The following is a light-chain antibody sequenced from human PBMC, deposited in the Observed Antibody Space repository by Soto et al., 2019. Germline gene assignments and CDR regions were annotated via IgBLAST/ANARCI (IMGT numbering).Light chain of an antibody. J-gene: IGLJ2*01. CDR2: DVS. Sequence: QSALTQPRSVSGYPGQSVTISCTGTSSDVGGYNYVSWYQQHPGKAPKLMIYDVSKRPSGVPDRFSGSKSGNTASLTISGLQAEDEADYYCCSYAGSYTVVFGGGTKLIVL. CDR1: SSDVGGYNY. CDR3: CSYAGSYTVV. V-gene: IGLV2-11*01.